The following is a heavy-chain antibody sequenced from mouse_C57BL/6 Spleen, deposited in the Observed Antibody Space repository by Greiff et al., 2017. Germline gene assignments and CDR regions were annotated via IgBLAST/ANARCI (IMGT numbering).Heavy chain of an antibody. CDR3: ARRYYDFPYYFDY. D-gene: IGHD2-4*01. V-gene: IGHV1-7*01. CDR1: GYTFTSYW. CDR2: INPSSGYT. J-gene: IGHJ2*01. Sequence: QVQLKESGAELAKPGASVKLSCKASGYTFTSYWMHWVKQRPGQGLEWIGYINPSSGYTKYNQKFKDKATLTADKSSSTAYMQLSSLTYEDSAVYYCARRYYDFPYYFDYWGQGTTLTVSS.